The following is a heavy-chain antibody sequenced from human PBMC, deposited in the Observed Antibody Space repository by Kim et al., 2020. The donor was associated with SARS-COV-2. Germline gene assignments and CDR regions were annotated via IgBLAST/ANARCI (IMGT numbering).Heavy chain of an antibody. CDR2: INAGSGNT. J-gene: IGHJ4*02. CDR1: GFTFSDYA. Sequence: ASVKVSCKPSGFTFSDYAMYWVRQAPGQRLEWMGWINAGSGNTRYSQKFQGRVTITWDTSASTAYMDLTSLSFEDTAVYYCARERFGVSFEYWGQGILVT. D-gene: IGHD3-10*01. CDR3: ARERFGVSFEY. V-gene: IGHV1-3*01.